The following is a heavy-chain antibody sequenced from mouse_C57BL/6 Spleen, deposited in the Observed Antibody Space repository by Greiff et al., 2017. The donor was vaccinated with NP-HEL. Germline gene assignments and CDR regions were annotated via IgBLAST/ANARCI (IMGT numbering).Heavy chain of an antibody. V-gene: IGHV1-72*01. Sequence: QVQLQQSGAELVKPGASVKLSCKASGYTFTSYWMHWVKQRPGRGLEWIGRIDPNSGGTKYNEKFKSKATLTVDKPSSTAYMQLSSLKSEDSAVYYCARGGGYYDGYPAYWGQGTLVTVSA. CDR2: IDPNSGGT. CDR1: GYTFTSYW. D-gene: IGHD2-3*01. CDR3: ARGGGYYDGYPAY. J-gene: IGHJ3*01.